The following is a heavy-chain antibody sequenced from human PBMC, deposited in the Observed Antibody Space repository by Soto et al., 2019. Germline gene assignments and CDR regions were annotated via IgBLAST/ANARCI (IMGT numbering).Heavy chain of an antibody. CDR1: GYTSTSYG. D-gene: IGHD2-15*01. CDR3: AETLGFCSGGVCYENWFAP. J-gene: IGHJ5*02. CDR2: ISSYNGNT. V-gene: IGHV1-18*01. Sequence: QVPLVQSGPEVKKPGASVKVSCTASGYTSTSYGITWVRQAPGQGLEWMGWISSYNGNTNYAQKLQCRVTMTTDTSASTAYMELRSLRSDDTAVYYCAETLGFCSGGVCYENWFAPWGQGTLVTVSS.